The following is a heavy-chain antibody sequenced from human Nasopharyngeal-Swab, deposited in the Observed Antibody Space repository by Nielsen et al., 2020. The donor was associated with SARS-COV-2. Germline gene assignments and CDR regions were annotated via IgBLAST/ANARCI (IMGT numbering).Heavy chain of an antibody. CDR1: GFNVTRFG. J-gene: IGHJ6*03. CDR2: IWYDGSNK. D-gene: IGHD5-12*01. Sequence: GESLKISCAASGFNVTRFGMHWVRQAPGKGLEWVAVIWYDGSNKYYADSVKGRFTISRDNSKNTLYLQMNSLRAEDTAVYYCARGEHVDIVAHYMDVWGKGTTVTVSS. V-gene: IGHV3-33*08. CDR3: ARGEHVDIVAHYMDV.